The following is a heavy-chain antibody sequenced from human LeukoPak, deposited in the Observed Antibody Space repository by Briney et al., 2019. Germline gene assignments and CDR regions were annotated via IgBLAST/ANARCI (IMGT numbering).Heavy chain of an antibody. D-gene: IGHD3-16*01. CDR2: IKQDGSEK. V-gene: IGHV3-7*01. CDR3: VKDRIWGEDYFDY. Sequence: PGGSLRLSCGVAGFTLRNYWMSWVRQAPGKGLEWVAIIKQDGSEKFYGDSVKGRFTISRDNPKNSVYLQMNSLRAEDTAVYYCVKDRIWGEDYFDYWGRGALVTVSS. CDR1: GFTLRNYW. J-gene: IGHJ4*02.